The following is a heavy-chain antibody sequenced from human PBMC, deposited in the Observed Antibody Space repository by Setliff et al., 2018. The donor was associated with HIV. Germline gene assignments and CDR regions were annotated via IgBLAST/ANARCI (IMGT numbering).Heavy chain of an antibody. CDR2: IYYSGST. CDR3: ARHKSQPYYFDY. Sequence: PSETLFLTCTVSGGSISSYYWSWIRQPPGKGLEWIGYIYYSGSTNYNPSLKSRVTISVDTSKNQFSLKLSSVTAADTAVYYCARHKSQPYYFDYWGQGTLVTVSS. CDR1: GGSISSYY. V-gene: IGHV4-59*08. J-gene: IGHJ4*02.